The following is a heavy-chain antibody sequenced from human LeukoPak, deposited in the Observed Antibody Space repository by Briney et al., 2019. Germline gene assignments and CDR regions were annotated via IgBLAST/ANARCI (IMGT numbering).Heavy chain of an antibody. CDR2: VSSSGTNT. D-gene: IGHD4-17*01. J-gene: IGHJ4*02. Sequence: GGSLRLSCAASGFTLSTYAMSWVRQAPGKGLEWVSAVSSSGTNTYYANVVKGRFTISRDNSKNMLYLQMSGLRAEDTAVYYCAKEMTALTTIDYWGQGTLVTVSS. CDR1: GFTLSTYA. CDR3: AKEMTALTTIDY. V-gene: IGHV3-23*01.